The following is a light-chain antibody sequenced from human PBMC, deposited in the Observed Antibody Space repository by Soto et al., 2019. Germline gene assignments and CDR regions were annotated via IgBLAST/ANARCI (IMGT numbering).Light chain of an antibody. CDR3: QQTYSNRLS. CDR2: ASS. Sequence: DMQLTQSPSSLSASVGESVTLTCLASQSISTFVNWYQQKGGNAPKLLIHASSTLQSGVPSRFSGTGSGTDFTLTISDLQPEDCATYYCQQTYSNRLSFGGGTKVDIK. CDR1: QSISTF. V-gene: IGKV1-39*01. J-gene: IGKJ4*01.